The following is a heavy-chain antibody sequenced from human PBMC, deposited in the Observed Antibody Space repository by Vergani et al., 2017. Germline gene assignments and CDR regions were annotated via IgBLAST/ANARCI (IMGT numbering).Heavy chain of an antibody. Sequence: QVQLQESGPGLVKPSETLSLTCTVSGGSISSYYWSWIRQPPGKGLEWIGYIYYSGSTNYNPSLKGRVTISVDTSKNQFSLKLSSVTASDTAVYYCASAEGYCSSTSCQNYYYYGMDVWGQGTTVTVSS. CDR1: GGSISSYY. CDR3: ASAEGYCSSTSCQNYYYYGMDV. D-gene: IGHD2-2*01. J-gene: IGHJ6*02. V-gene: IGHV4-59*01. CDR2: IYYSGST.